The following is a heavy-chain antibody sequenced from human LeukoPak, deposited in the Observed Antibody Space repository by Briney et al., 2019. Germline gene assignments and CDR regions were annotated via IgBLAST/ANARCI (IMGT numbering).Heavy chain of an antibody. CDR2: ISYDGSNK. Sequence: GRSLRLSCAASGFTFSSYAMHWVRQAPGKGLEWVVVISYDGSNKYYADSVKGRFTISRDNSKNTLYLQMNSLRAEDTAVYYCARGYGDYSAGYYYYYGMDVWGQGTTVTVSS. CDR3: ARGYGDYSAGYYYYYGMDV. V-gene: IGHV3-30-3*01. J-gene: IGHJ6*02. D-gene: IGHD4-17*01. CDR1: GFTFSSYA.